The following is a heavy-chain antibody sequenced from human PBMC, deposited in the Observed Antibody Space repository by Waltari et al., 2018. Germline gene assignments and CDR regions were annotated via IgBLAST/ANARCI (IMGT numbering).Heavy chain of an antibody. D-gene: IGHD6-19*01. CDR3: ARYSSGWYRIGYYYYYMDV. V-gene: IGHV4-59*11. J-gene: IGHJ6*03. CDR2: IYYSGST. Sequence: QVQLQESGPGLVKPSETLSLTCTVSGGSISSHYWSWIRPPPGQGLEWIVYIYYSGSTNYNPSLKSRVTISVDTSKNQFSLKLSSVTAADTAVYYCARYSSGWYRIGYYYYYMDVWGKGTTVTFSS. CDR1: GGSISSHY.